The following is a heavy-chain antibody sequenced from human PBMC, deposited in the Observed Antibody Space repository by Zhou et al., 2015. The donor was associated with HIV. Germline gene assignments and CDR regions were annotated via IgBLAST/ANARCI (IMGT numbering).Heavy chain of an antibody. CDR1: GGTFSSYA. D-gene: IGHD3-10*02. CDR2: IIPIFGTA. J-gene: IGHJ4*02. V-gene: IGHV1-69*06. Sequence: QVQLVQSGAEVKKPGSSVKVSCKASGGTFSSYAISWVRQAPGQGLEWMGGIIPIFGTANYAQKFQGRVTITADKSTNTAYMELRSLTSEDTAVYFCARRSDVSDYFDHWGQGTLVTVSS. CDR3: ARRSDVSDYFDH.